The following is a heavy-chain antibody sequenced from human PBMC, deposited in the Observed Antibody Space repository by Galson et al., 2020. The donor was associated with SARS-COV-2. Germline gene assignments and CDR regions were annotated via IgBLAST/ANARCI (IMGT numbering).Heavy chain of an antibody. J-gene: IGHJ4*02. CDR2: ISSSSSYI. CDR1: GSTFSTFS. V-gene: IGHV3-21*01. CDR3: ARERLEY. D-gene: IGHD1-1*01. Sequence: GGPLNPPCPASGSTFSTFSMNWARQAPGKGLEWVSSISSSSSYIYYADSVKGRFTISRDNAKNSLYLQLNSLRVEDTAVYYCARERLEYWGQGTLVTVSS.